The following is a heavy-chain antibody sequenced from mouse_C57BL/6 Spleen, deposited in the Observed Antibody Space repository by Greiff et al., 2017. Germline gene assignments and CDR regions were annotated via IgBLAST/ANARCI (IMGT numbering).Heavy chain of an antibody. Sequence: EVQLQQSGPELVKPGASVKISCKASGYTFTDYYMNWVKQSHGKSLEWIGDINPNNGGTSYNQKFKGKATLTVDKSSSTDYMELRSLTSEDSAVYYCTRSGGSSDGSFDYWGQGTTLTVSS. CDR3: TRSGGSSDGSFDY. J-gene: IGHJ2*01. V-gene: IGHV1-26*01. CDR2: INPNNGGT. D-gene: IGHD1-1*01. CDR1: GYTFTDYY.